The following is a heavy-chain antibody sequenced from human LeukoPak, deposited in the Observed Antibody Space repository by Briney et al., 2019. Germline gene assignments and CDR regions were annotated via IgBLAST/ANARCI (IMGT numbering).Heavy chain of an antibody. D-gene: IGHD6-19*01. V-gene: IGHV4-39*01. CDR2: FYYNGNT. CDR3: ARIERLPGGSGYYFHS. Sequence: SETLSLTCTVSGGSVNSNLYYWGWIRLPPGKALEWIGVFYYNGNTYYNPPLKSRVTISVDRSKNQFSLEMTSVTATDTAVYYCARIERLPGGSGYYFHSWGQGSLVTVSS. CDR1: GGSVNSNLYY. J-gene: IGHJ4*02.